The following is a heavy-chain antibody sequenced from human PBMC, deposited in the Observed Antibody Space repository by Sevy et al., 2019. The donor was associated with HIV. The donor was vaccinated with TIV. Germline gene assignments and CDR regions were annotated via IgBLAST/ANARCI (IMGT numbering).Heavy chain of an antibody. CDR1: GFTFSSYA. CDR3: ARAAAGKMDY. D-gene: IGHD6-13*01. Sequence: GSLRLSCAASGFTFSSYAMHWVRQAPGKGLEWVAVISYDGSNKYYADSVKGRFTISRDNSKNTLYLQMNSLRAEDTAVYYCARAAAGKMDYWGQGTLVTVSS. J-gene: IGHJ4*02. V-gene: IGHV3-30*04. CDR2: ISYDGSNK.